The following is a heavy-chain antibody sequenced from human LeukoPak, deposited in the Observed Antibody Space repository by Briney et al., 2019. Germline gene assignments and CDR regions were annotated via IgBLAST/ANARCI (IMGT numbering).Heavy chain of an antibody. CDR1: GGSISSSSYY. V-gene: IGHV4-61*05. CDR3: ARERPTFFYAVDV. J-gene: IGHJ6*02. Sequence: PSETLSLTCTVSGGSISSSSYYWGWIRQPPGKGLEFIGNIYYSGITNYNPSLESRVTISVDTSTNQFSLKLTSVTASDTAIYYCARERPTFFYAVDVWGLGTAVTVSS. CDR2: IYYSGIT. D-gene: IGHD6-6*01.